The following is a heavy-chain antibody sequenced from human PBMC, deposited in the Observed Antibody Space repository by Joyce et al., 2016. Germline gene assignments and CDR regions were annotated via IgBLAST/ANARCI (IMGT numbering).Heavy chain of an antibody. CDR2: IHHSGST. J-gene: IGHJ3*02. CDR3: ARDRRQEWARLHHGPFDI. D-gene: IGHD3-3*01. Sequence: QVQLQQSGPGLVKPSGTLALTCAVSGTSISSADWWRWLRQPPGKGLEWIGEIHHSGSTNYNPSLKSRVSIFVDKSRNQFSLRLTSVTAADTAVYFCARDRRQEWARLHHGPFDIWGQGTMATVSS. CDR1: GTSISSADW. V-gene: IGHV4-4*02.